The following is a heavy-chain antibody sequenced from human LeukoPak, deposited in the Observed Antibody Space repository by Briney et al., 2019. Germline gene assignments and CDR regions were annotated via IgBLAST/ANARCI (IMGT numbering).Heavy chain of an antibody. CDR3: ARLSCSGGSCYIDY. CDR1: GRSISSYC. CDR2: VYYSGGT. V-gene: IGHV4-59*01. Sequence: SQCLSPTHTVSGRSISSYCRRSIRQPPRKGRGWSRDVYYSGGTTYNPSLKSRVTTSGDTPKTRFSLKRSAGTAADRAGDYCARLSCSGGSCYIDYWGQGTLVTVSS. D-gene: IGHD2-15*01. J-gene: IGHJ4*02.